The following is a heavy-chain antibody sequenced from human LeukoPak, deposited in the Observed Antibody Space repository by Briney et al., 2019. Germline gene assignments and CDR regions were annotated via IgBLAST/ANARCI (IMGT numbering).Heavy chain of an antibody. CDR3: AREVDWSELRTRADYFDS. J-gene: IGHJ4*02. CDR2: IYSSGST. V-gene: IGHV4-39*07. CDR1: GGSISSSTYY. D-gene: IGHD1-26*01. Sequence: SETLSLTCTVSGGSISSSTYYWGWIRQPPGKGLEWIGSIYSSGSTYYNPSLKSRVTISVDTSKNQFSLKLSSLTAADTAVFYCAREVDWSELRTRADYFDSWGQGTLVTVSS.